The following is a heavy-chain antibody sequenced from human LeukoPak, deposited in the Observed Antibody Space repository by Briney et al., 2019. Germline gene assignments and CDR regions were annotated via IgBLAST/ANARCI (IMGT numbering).Heavy chain of an antibody. V-gene: IGHV4-59*07. Sequence: PSDTLSLTCTVSGGSISSYYWSWIRQSPGKGLEWIGYIYYSGSTNYNPSLKSRVTISVDTSKNQFSLKLSSVTAADTAVYYCARAVVGYSYGYFDYWGQGTLVTVSS. J-gene: IGHJ4*02. CDR2: IYYSGST. D-gene: IGHD5-18*01. CDR3: ARAVVGYSYGYFDY. CDR1: GGSISSYY.